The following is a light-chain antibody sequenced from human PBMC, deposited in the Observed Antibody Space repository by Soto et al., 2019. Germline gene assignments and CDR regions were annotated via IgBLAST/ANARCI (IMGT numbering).Light chain of an antibody. J-gene: IGKJ1*01. V-gene: IGKV3-20*01. CDR2: SAS. Sequence: ETVLTQSPGTLSVSPGESATLSCRASERISNNLAWYQQKPVQAPRLLIYSASTRATGIPDRFSGSGSGTDFTLTISRLEPEDFAVYYCQQYGSSPGWTFGQGTKVDIK. CDR3: QQYGSSPGWT. CDR1: ERISNN.